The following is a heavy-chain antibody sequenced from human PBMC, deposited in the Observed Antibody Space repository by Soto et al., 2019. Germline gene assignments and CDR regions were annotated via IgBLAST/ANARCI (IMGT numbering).Heavy chain of an antibody. V-gene: IGHV3-33*01. J-gene: IGHJ6*02. CDR3: ARDRGFSRGFYYFDYGMDV. CDR1: GFTFTTSV. CDR2: IRDDGNSK. Sequence: GGSLRLSCAASGFTFTTSVMHWVRQAPGKGLEWVAVIRDDGNSKYYSDSVKGRFTISRDNSRHTLYLQMSGLRAEDTAVYYCARDRGFSRGFYYFDYGMDVWGQGTTVTVSS. D-gene: IGHD3-22*01.